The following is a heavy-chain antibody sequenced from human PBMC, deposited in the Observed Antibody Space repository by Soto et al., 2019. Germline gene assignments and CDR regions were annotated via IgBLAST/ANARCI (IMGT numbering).Heavy chain of an antibody. V-gene: IGHV3-30-3*01. CDR3: ARDEHTVTNYFDY. CDR1: GFTFSSYA. Sequence: GGSLRLSCAASGFTFSSYAMHWVRQAPGKGLEWVAVISYDGSNKYYADSVKGRFTISRDNSKNTLYLQMNSLRAEDTAAYYCARDEHTVTNYFDYWGQGTLVTVSS. CDR2: ISYDGSNK. D-gene: IGHD4-17*01. J-gene: IGHJ4*02.